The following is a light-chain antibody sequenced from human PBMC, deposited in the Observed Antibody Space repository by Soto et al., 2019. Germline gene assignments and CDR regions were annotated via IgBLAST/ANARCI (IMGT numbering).Light chain of an antibody. V-gene: IGKV3-15*01. CDR1: QSVSSS. CDR2: GSS. J-gene: IGKJ1*01. Sequence: EVVMTQSPATLSVSPGDTATLSCRASQSVSSSLAWYQQKPGQPPRLLIYGSSTRATCVPARFSGSGSGTEFTLIISGLQSEDFAVYYCQQYYNWRPRFGQGTKVDIK. CDR3: QQYYNWRPR.